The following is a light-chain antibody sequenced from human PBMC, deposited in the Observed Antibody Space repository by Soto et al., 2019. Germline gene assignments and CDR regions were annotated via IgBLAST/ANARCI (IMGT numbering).Light chain of an antibody. CDR3: STWDDSLNGPV. CDR2: TNN. Sequence: QSVLTQPPSASGTPGQRVTTSCSGSSYNIGSNTVNWYQQLPGTAPKLLIYTNNQRPSGVPDRFSGSRSGTSASLTISGLQSEDEADYSCSTWDDSLNGPVFGGGTKLTVL. CDR1: SYNIGSNT. V-gene: IGLV1-44*01. J-gene: IGLJ2*01.